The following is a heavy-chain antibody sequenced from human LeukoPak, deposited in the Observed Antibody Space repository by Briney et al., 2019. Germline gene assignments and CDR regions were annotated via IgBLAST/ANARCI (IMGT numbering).Heavy chain of an antibody. D-gene: IGHD3-10*01. CDR2: ISSSSSYI. V-gene: IGHV3-21*01. CDR3: ARDLWFGELLLDY. J-gene: IGHJ4*02. Sequence: GGSLRLSCATSGFTFSRYNMNWVRQAPGKGLEWVSSISSSSSYIYYADSVKGRFTISRDNAKNSLYLQMNSLRAEDTAVYYCARDLWFGELLLDYWGQGTLVTVSS. CDR1: GFTFSRYN.